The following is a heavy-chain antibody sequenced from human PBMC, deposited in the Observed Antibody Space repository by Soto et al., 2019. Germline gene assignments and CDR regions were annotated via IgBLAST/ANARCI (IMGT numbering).Heavy chain of an antibody. V-gene: IGHV3-11*05. D-gene: IGHD2-15*01. J-gene: IGHJ5*02. Sequence: QVQLVESGGGLVPPGGSLRLSCAGSGFTFGDSYLSWNRQAPGKGLEWLSYISPGSRYPAYADSVKGRFTISRDNAKRSLYLKMMSLAAEDTAIYYCVRGGGGGLFDAWGQGTMVTVSS. CDR2: ISPGSRYP. CDR3: VRGGGGGLFDA. CDR1: GFTFGDSY.